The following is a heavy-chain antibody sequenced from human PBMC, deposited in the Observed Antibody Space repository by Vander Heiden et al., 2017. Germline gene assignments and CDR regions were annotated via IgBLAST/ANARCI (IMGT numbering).Heavy chain of an antibody. J-gene: IGHJ4*02. CDR2: ISYDGNNK. CDR3: AKVFNGYVQSSHYFDQ. D-gene: IGHD2-8*01. V-gene: IGHV3-30*18. Sequence: QVQLVESGGGVVQPWRSPRLPCAASGFRFSTYGLHWVRQAPGKGLEWVAVISYDGNNKYYADSVKGRFTISRDNSDSTLYLQMNSLGVEDTAVYYCAKVFNGYVQSSHYFDQWGQGTLVTVSS. CDR1: GFRFSTYG.